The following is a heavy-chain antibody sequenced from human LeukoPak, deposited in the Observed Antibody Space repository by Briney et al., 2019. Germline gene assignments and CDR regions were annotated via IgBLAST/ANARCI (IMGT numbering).Heavy chain of an antibody. Sequence: SETLSLTCTVSGDSISNYYWSWIRQPPGKGLEWIGYIYYSGSTDYNPSLKSRVTISVDTSKNQFSLKLSSVTAADTAMYYCARYAYDSSSYYSFDHWGQGTLVTVSS. J-gene: IGHJ4*02. V-gene: IGHV4-59*01. D-gene: IGHD3-22*01. CDR3: ARYAYDSSSYYSFDH. CDR1: GDSISNYY. CDR2: IYYSGST.